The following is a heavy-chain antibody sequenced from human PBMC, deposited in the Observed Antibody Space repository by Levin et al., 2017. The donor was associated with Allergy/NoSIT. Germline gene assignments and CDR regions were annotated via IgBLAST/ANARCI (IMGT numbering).Heavy chain of an antibody. D-gene: IGHD3-9*01. Sequence: SSLPLLRRYIYYADSVKGRFTISRDNAKNSVSLQMNSLRAEDTAVYYCARGLKILTTGSLYHNAMDAWGQGTTVSVSS. J-gene: IGHJ6*02. V-gene: IGHV3-21*06. CDR2: LPLLRRYI. CDR3: ARGLKILTTGSLYHNAMDA.